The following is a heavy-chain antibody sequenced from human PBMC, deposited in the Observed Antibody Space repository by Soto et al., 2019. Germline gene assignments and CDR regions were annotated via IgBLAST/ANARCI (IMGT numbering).Heavy chain of an antibody. D-gene: IGHD3-10*01. V-gene: IGHV4-4*02. CDR3: ARDRTLYYYGSGSYYNPGGYYGMDV. CDR2: IYHSGST. CDR1: GGSINSSNW. Sequence: SETLSLTCAVSGGSINSSNWWSWVRQPPGKGLEWFGEIYHSGSTNYNPSLKSRVTISVDKSKNQFSLKLSSVTAADTAVYYCARDRTLYYYGSGSYYNPGGYYGMDVWGQGTTVT. J-gene: IGHJ6*02.